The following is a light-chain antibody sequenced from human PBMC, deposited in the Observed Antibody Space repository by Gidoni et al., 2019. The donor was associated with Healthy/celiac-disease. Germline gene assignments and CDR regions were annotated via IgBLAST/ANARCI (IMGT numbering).Light chain of an antibody. V-gene: IGLV2-14*01. CDR1: SSDVGGYNY. Sequence: HSALTRPASVSGSPGQSITISCTGTSSDVGGYNYVSWYQQHPGKAPKLMIYKVSNRPSEVSNRFSGAKSGNTASLTISGLQAEDEADYYCSSRRVFGGGTKLTVL. CDR2: KVS. CDR3: SSRRV. J-gene: IGLJ2*01.